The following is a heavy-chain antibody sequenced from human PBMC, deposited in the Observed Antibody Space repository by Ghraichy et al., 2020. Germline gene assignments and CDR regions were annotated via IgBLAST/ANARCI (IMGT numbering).Heavy chain of an antibody. CDR1: GFTFSSYA. J-gene: IGHJ6*02. CDR3: ARGADGSGSRYYYYYGMDV. V-gene: IGHV3-23*01. CDR2: ISGSGGST. D-gene: IGHD3-10*01. Sequence: GGSLRLSCAASGFTFSSYAMSWVRQAPGKGLEWVSAISGSGGSTYYADSVKGRFTISRDNSKNTLYLQMNSLRAEDTAVYYCARGADGSGSRYYYYYGMDVWGQGTTVTVSS.